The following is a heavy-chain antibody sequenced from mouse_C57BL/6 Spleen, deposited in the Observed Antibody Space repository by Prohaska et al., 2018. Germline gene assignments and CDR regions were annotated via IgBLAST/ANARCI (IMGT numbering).Heavy chain of an antibody. J-gene: IGHJ2*01. V-gene: IGHV5-4*01. D-gene: IGHD1-1*01. Sequence: EVQLVESGGGLVKPGGSLKLSCAASGFTFSSYAMSWVRQTPEKRLEWVATIRDGGSYTDYPDNVKGRFTISRDNAKNNLYLQMSHLKSEDTAMYYCARDSNFDYWGQGTTLTVSS. CDR2: IRDGGSYT. CDR3: ARDSNFDY. CDR1: GFTFSSYA.